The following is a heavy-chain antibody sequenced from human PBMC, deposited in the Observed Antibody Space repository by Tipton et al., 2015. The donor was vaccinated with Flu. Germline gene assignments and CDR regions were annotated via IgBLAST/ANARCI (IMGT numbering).Heavy chain of an antibody. Sequence: TLSLTCAVSGYSISRGYYWGWIRQPPGKGLEWIGSIYHNGDIHFNPSLKSLVSISVDTSNNRFSLNLTSVTAADTAVYYCARAEIGDFDYWGQGTLGTVSS. CDR2: IYHNGDI. CDR3: ARAEIGDFDY. CDR1: GYSISRGYY. V-gene: IGHV4-38-2*01. J-gene: IGHJ4*02. D-gene: IGHD2/OR15-2a*01.